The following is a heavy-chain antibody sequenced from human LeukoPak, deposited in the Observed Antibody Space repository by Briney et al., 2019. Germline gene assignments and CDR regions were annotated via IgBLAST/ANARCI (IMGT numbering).Heavy chain of an antibody. D-gene: IGHD6-6*01. V-gene: IGHV4-39*07. CDR3: ARGAAQLPH. CDR1: GGSISSSGYY. Sequence: PSETLSLTCTVSGGSISSSGYYWGWIRQPPGKGLEWIGEINHSGSTNYNPSLKSRVTISVDTSKNQFSLKLSSVTAADTAVYYCARGAAQLPHWGQGTLVTVSS. J-gene: IGHJ4*02. CDR2: INHSGST.